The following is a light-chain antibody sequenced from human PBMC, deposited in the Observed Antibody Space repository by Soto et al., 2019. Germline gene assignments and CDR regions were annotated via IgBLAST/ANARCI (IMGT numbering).Light chain of an antibody. CDR3: QQSYSTSTWT. CDR1: QSISSY. Sequence: DIQRTQSPSSLSASVGDRAPITCRASQSISSYLNWYQQKPGKAPKLLIYAASSLQSGVPSRFSGSVSGTDFTLTISSLQPEDFATYYCQQSYSTSTWTFGQGTKVEIK. J-gene: IGKJ1*01. CDR2: AAS. V-gene: IGKV1-39*01.